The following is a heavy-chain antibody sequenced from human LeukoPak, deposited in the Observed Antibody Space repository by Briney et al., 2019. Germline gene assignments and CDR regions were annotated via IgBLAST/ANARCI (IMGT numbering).Heavy chain of an antibody. V-gene: IGHV3-7*04. D-gene: IGHD5-18*01. CDR1: GFTFSNYW. Sequence: GGSLRLSCAASGFTFSNYWMSWVRQAPGKGLEWVASIDQYGRAKYYVDSVRGRFTFSRDNTKNSLHLQMSSLRAEDTAVYYCARADSYGSILDYWGQGTRVTVSS. J-gene: IGHJ4*02. CDR3: ARADSYGSILDY. CDR2: IDQYGRAK.